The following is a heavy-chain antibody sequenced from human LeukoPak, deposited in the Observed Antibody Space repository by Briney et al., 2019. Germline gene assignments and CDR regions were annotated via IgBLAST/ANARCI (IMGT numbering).Heavy chain of an antibody. CDR2: MNPNSGNT. CDR3: ARGPQLANYYMDV. V-gene: IGHV1-8*03. CDR1: GYTFTGYY. D-gene: IGHD1-1*01. Sequence: AASVKVSCKASGYTFTGYYMHWVRQATGQGLEWMGWMNPNSGNTGYALKFQGRVTITRNTSISTAYMELSSLRSEDTAVYYCARGPQLANYYMDVWGKGTTVTVSS. J-gene: IGHJ6*03.